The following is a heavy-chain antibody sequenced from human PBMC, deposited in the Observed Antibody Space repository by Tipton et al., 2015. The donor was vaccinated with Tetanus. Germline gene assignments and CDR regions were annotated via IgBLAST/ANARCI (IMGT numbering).Heavy chain of an antibody. Sequence: LRLSCTASGGSISSTSYYWAWIRQPPGKGLEWIGTMYNSGATYYNPSLKGRVTISVDTSKNQFSLKLSSVTAADTAVYYCARGTGDYWGQGTLVTVSS. J-gene: IGHJ4*02. V-gene: IGHV4-39*07. CDR3: ARGTGDY. CDR1: GGSISSTSYY. D-gene: IGHD1-14*01. CDR2: MYNSGAT.